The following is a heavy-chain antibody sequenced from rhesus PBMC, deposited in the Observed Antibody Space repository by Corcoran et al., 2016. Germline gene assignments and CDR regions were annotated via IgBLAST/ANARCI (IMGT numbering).Heavy chain of an antibody. J-gene: IGHJ2*01. D-gene: IGHD5-42*01. Sequence: QVQLQESGPGLVKASETLSLTCAVSGSSIRSYWWNWLRKPPGKGVEGIGGINGNSGITNYNPSLKSRVTFSKDASKNQFSLKLSSVTAADTAVYYCARVGSSWSEWDTVGTEWYFDLWGPGTPITISS. CDR3: ARVGSSWSEWDTVGTEWYFDL. CDR1: GSSIRSYW. V-gene: IGHV4-80*01. CDR2: INGNSGIT.